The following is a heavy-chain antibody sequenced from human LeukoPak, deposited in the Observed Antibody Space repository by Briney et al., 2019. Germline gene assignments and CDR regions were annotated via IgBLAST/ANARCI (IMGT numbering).Heavy chain of an antibody. J-gene: IGHJ5*02. Sequence: GGPQRLFCGASGFTLRRYRMHWLRQAPGKGLVGVSRINSAGSSTSYADSVKGRFTISRDKAKNTLYLQRNSVRAEDTAVYYCSGWARLAYYEGFYPWGWGTLVTVSS. CDR3: SGWARLAYYEGFYP. D-gene: IGHD3-22*01. CDR2: INSAGSST. V-gene: IGHV3-74*01. CDR1: GFTLRRYR.